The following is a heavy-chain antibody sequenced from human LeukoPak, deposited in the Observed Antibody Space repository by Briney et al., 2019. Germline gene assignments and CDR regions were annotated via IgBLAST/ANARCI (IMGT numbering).Heavy chain of an antibody. CDR2: ISYSGGST. V-gene: IGHV3-23*01. CDR3: AKALSSSFYYFDL. CDR1: GFTFSSYA. J-gene: IGHJ2*01. D-gene: IGHD3-16*02. Sequence: GGSLRLSCAASGFTFSSYAMSWVRQAPGKGLEWVSGISYSGGSTYYADSVKGRFTISRDNSKNTLYLQVNSLRVEDTAVYYCAKALSSSFYYFDLGGRGTLVTVSS.